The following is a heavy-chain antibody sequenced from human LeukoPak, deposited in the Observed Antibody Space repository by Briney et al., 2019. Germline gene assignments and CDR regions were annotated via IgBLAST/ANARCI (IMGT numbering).Heavy chain of an antibody. Sequence: GGSLRLSCATSGFVFSNYALNWVRQAPGKGLEYVSAITGDGSTPYYANSVKGRFTISRDNSRNTLYLQMGSLRSEDMAVYYCARVGFSGYDSWGQGTLVTVSS. J-gene: IGHJ5*02. CDR3: ARVGFSGYDS. CDR1: GFVFSNYA. CDR2: ITGDGSTP. D-gene: IGHD5-12*01. V-gene: IGHV3-64*01.